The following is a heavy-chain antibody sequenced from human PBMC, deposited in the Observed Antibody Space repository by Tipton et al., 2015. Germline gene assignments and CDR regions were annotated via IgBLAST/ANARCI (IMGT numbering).Heavy chain of an antibody. V-gene: IGHV4-39*07. Sequence: TLSLTCTVSGVSISGTSYYWGWIRQPPGKGLEWIGSIFHRGDTNYNPSLKSRITISLDTSKNQFSLKLNSVTAADTAVYYCARGLLLWFGMSDYWGRGTLVTVSS. CDR1: GVSISGTSYY. D-gene: IGHD3-10*01. J-gene: IGHJ4*02. CDR2: IFHRGDT. CDR3: ARGLLLWFGMSDY.